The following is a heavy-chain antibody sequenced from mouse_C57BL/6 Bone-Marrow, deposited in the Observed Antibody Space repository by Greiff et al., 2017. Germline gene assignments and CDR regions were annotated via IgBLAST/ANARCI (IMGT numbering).Heavy chain of an antibody. CDR3: ACYYVDY. V-gene: IGHV14-4*01. J-gene: IGHJ2*01. Sequence: EVQLQQSGAELVRPGASVKLSCTASGFNIKDDYMHWVKQRPEQGLEWIGWIDPENGDTEYASKFQGKATITADTTSITAYLQLSSLTSEDTSFYYCACYYVDYWGQGTTLTVSS. CDR2: IDPENGDT. CDR1: GFNIKDDY.